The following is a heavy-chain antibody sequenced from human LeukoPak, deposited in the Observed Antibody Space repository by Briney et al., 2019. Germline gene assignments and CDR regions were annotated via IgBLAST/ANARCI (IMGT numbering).Heavy chain of an antibody. CDR2: ISSNGGST. J-gene: IGHJ4*02. D-gene: IGHD6-19*01. CDR3: ARAVAGNLFDY. CDR1: GFTFSSYA. V-gene: IGHV3-64*01. Sequence: PGGSLRLSCAASGFTFSSYAMHWVRQAPGKGLEYVSAISSNGGSTYYANSVKGRFTISRDNSKNTLYLQMGSLRAEDMAVYYCARAVAGNLFDYWGQGTLVTVSS.